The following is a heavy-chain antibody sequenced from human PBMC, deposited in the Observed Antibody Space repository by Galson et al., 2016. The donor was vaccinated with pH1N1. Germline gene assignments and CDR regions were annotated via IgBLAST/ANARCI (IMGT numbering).Heavy chain of an antibody. CDR2: IYDNGSA. CDR3: ARRYTSFSDLDDWFFEL. CDR1: GGSITNDDYS. J-gene: IGHJ2*01. V-gene: IGHV4-30-2*01. D-gene: IGHD3-3*01. Sequence: TLSLTCAVSGGSITNDDYSWSWIRQPPGDGLEWIGYIYDNGSAYYSPSLKRRVSISLDKSKNQFSLKLTSVTSADTAIYYCARRYTSFSDLDDWFFELWGRGTLVTVSS.